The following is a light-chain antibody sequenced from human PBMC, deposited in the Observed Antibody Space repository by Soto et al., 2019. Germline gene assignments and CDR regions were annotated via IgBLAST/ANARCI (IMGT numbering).Light chain of an antibody. CDR3: QQYNNWPPIT. CDR2: GAS. J-gene: IGKJ5*01. Sequence: EVVMTQSPATLSVPLGERATLSCRSSQSVNSKLAWYQQKPGQAPRLLIYGASTRATGIPARFSGSGSGTEFTPTISSLQSGDFAVYYCQQYNNWPPITFGQGTRLEIK. V-gene: IGKV3-15*01. CDR1: QSVNSK.